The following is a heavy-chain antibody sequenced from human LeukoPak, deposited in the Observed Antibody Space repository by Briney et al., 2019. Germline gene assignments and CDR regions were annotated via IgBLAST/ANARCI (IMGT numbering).Heavy chain of an antibody. D-gene: IGHD6-13*01. V-gene: IGHV4-39*01. CDR3: ARHKAAAGTLVNWFDP. CDR1: GGSISSSSYY. CDR2: MYYSGST. J-gene: IGHJ5*02. Sequence: SETLSLTCTVSGGSISSSSYYWGWIRQPPGKGLEWIGSMYYSGSTYYNPSLKSRVTISVDTSKNQFSLKLSSVTAADTAVYYCARHKAAAGTLVNWFDPWGQGTLVTVSS.